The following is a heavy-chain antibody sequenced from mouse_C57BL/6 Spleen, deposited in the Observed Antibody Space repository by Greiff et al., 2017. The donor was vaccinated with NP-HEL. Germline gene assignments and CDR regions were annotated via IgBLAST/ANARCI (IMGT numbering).Heavy chain of an antibody. CDR2: IYPGSGNT. J-gene: IGHJ3*01. V-gene: IGHV1-84*01. D-gene: IGHD2-12*01. CDR3: ARHDDGDPFAY. Sequence: VQGVESGPELVKPGASVKISCKASGYTFTDYYINWVKQRPGQGLEWIGWIYPGSGNTKYNEKFKGKATLTVDTSSSTAYMQLSSLTSEDSAVYFCARHDDGDPFAYWGQGTLVTVSA. CDR1: GYTFTDYY.